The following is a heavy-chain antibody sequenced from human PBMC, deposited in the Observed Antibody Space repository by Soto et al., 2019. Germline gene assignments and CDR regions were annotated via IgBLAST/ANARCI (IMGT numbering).Heavy chain of an antibody. CDR1: VDSVSSTSTA. Sequence: SQTLSLTCAISVDSVSSTSTAWSWIRQSPSRGLEWLGRTYYRSKWYSDYAVSVKSRITINPDTSKNQFSLQLKSVTPEDTAVYYCARGSYYSGWVWGQGTLVTVSS. V-gene: IGHV6-1*01. CDR3: ARGSYYSGWV. CDR2: TYYRSKWYS. D-gene: IGHD6-19*01. J-gene: IGHJ4*02.